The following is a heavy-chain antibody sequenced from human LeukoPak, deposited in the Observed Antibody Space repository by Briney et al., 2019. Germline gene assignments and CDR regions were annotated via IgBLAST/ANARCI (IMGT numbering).Heavy chain of an antibody. Sequence: GASVKVSCKASGYAFTTYTIHWVRQAPGQRLEWMGWINVGNGNTKYSQNFQGRVTISRDTSASTAYMELRTLTSEDTAVYYCARQGGGFDFWGQGTLVTVSS. D-gene: IGHD3-16*01. J-gene: IGHJ4*02. V-gene: IGHV1-3*01. CDR1: GYAFTTYT. CDR3: ARQGGGFDF. CDR2: INVGNGNT.